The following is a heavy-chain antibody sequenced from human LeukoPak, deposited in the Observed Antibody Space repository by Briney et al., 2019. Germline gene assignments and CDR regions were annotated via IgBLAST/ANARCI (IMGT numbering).Heavy chain of an antibody. D-gene: IGHD3-22*01. J-gene: IGHJ4*02. CDR1: GGSISSGGYS. Sequence: SETLSLTCAVSGGSISSGGYSWSWIRQPPGKGLEWIGYIYHSGSTYYNPSLKSRVTISVDTSKNQFSLKLSSVTAADTAVYYCARVFDSSGYYSTAFDYWGQGTLVTVSS. CDR3: ARVFDSSGYYSTAFDY. CDR2: IYHSGST. V-gene: IGHV4-30-2*05.